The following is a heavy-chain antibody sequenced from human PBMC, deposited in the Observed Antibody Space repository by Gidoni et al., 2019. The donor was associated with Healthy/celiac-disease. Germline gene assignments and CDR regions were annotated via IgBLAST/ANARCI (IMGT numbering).Heavy chain of an antibody. Sequence: QVQLVESGGGVVQPGRSLRLSCAASGFPFLSYGMHWVRQAPGKGLEWVAVISYDGSNKYYADSVKGRFTISRDNSKNTLYLQMNSLRAEDTAVYYCAKGDSSGYYDEFAFDIWGQGTMVTVSS. D-gene: IGHD3-22*01. J-gene: IGHJ3*02. V-gene: IGHV3-30*18. CDR2: ISYDGSNK. CDR1: GFPFLSYG. CDR3: AKGDSSGYYDEFAFDI.